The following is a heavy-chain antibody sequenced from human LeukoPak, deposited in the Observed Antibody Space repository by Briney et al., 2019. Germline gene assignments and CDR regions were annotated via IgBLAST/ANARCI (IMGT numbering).Heavy chain of an antibody. D-gene: IGHD3-16*01. CDR1: GSTFSRYS. Sequence: PGGSLRLSCAASGSTFSRYSMSWVRQAPGKGLEWVSYISSSSSTIYYADSVKGRFTISRDNAKNSLYLQMSSLRAEDTAVYYCARDEEYDLDYWGQGTLVTVSS. V-gene: IGHV3-48*01. CDR2: ISSSSSTI. J-gene: IGHJ4*02. CDR3: ARDEEYDLDY.